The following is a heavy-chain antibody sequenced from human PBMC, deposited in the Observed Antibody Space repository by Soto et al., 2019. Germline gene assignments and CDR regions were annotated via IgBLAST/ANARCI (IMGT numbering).Heavy chain of an antibody. Sequence: PSETLSLTCTVSGGSISSSSYYWGWIRQPPGKGLEWIGSIYYSGSTYYNPSLKSRVTISVDTSKKQFSLKLSSVTAADTAVYYCASRGSSSWAYYYYMDVWGKGTTVTVSS. V-gene: IGHV4-39*01. J-gene: IGHJ6*03. D-gene: IGHD6-13*01. CDR2: IYYSGST. CDR3: ASRGSSSWAYYYYMDV. CDR1: GGSISSSSYY.